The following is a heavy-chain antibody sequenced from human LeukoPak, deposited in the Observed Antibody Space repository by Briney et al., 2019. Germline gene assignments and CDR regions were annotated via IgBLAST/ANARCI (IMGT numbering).Heavy chain of an antibody. V-gene: IGHV3-74*01. Sequence: GGSLRLSCAASGFTFSSYIMNWVRQAPGKGLEWVSRISTDGYTTDYADFVQGRFTASRDNTKNTWSLEMNSLRAEDTAVYYCVVGGSPGYWGQGTLVTVSS. D-gene: IGHD2-15*01. CDR2: ISTDGYTT. CDR1: GFTFSSYI. J-gene: IGHJ4*02. CDR3: VVGGSPGY.